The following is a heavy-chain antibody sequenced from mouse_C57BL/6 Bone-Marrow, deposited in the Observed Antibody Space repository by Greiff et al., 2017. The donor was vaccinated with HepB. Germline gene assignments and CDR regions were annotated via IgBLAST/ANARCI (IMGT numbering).Heavy chain of an antibody. V-gene: IGHV1-55*01. Sequence: VQLQQSGAELVKPGASVKMSCKASGYTFTSYWITWVKQRPGQGLEWIGDIYPGSGSTNYNEKFKSKATLTVDTSSSTAYMQLSSLTSEDSAVYYCARPYGSSPWFAYWGQGTLVTVSA. D-gene: IGHD1-1*01. J-gene: IGHJ3*01. CDR3: ARPYGSSPWFAY. CDR1: GYTFTSYW. CDR2: IYPGSGST.